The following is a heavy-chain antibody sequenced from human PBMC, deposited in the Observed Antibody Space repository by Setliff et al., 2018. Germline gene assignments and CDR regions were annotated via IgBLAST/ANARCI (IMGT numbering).Heavy chain of an antibody. D-gene: IGHD3-3*01. CDR1: GYTFTNYW. Sequence: PGESLKISCQGSGYTFTNYWIGWVRQMPGKGLEWMGIIYPGDSDTRYSPSFQGQVTISADKSISIAYLQWSSLKASDTALYYCARQAISGSDAFDIWGQGTLVTVSS. V-gene: IGHV5-51*01. J-gene: IGHJ3*02. CDR3: ARQAISGSDAFDI. CDR2: IYPGDSDT.